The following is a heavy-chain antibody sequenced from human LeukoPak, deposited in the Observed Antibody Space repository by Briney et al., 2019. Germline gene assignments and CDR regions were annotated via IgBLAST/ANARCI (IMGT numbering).Heavy chain of an antibody. CDR2: INTSGGIT. CDR3: AREGVGYSLFDY. J-gene: IGHJ4*02. D-gene: IGHD3-10*01. CDR1: VYTFTSYD. V-gene: IGHV1-46*01. Sequence: ASVKVSFKGSVYTFTSYDMHWGRRARGKGGEGVGIINTSGGITSYAQKFQGRVTMTRDTSTSTVYMELNNLRSEDTAVYYCAREGVGYSLFDYWGQGTLVTVSS.